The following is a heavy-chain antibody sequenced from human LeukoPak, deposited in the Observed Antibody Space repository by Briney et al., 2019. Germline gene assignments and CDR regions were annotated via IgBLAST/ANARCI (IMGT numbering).Heavy chain of an antibody. V-gene: IGHV4-59*08. CDR1: GASITSYY. CDR2: IYYSGST. D-gene: IGHD1-26*01. Sequence: SSETLSLTCTVSGASITSYYWSWIRQPPGKGLEWIGYIYYSGSTTYKPSLKSRVTISVDTSKNQFSLKLSSVTAADTAVYYCARLSIVGATNFDYSGQGTLVTVSS. J-gene: IGHJ4*02. CDR3: ARLSIVGATNFDY.